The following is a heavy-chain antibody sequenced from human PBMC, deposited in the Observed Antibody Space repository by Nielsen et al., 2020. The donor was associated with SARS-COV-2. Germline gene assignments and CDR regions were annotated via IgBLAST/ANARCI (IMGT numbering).Heavy chain of an antibody. V-gene: IGHV1-18*01. CDR3: ARDLGSWYTDYGMDV. D-gene: IGHD2-2*02. Sequence: ASVKVSCKASGYTFTSFGISWVRQAPGQGLEWMGWINSYNGNTNYAQKFQGRVTMTRDTSISTAYMELSRLRSDDTAVYYCARDLGSWYTDYGMDVWGQGTTVTVSS. J-gene: IGHJ6*02. CDR1: GYTFTSFG. CDR2: INSYNGNT.